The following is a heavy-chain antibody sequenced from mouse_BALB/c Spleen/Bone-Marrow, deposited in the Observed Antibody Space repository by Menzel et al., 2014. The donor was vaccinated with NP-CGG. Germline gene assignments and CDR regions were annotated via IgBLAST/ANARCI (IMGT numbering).Heavy chain of an antibody. CDR3: ARGYGNYGYALDY. V-gene: IGHV2-9*02. J-gene: IGHJ4*01. D-gene: IGHD2-1*01. Sequence: VQRVESGPGLVAPSQSLTITCTVSGFSLTNYGVHWVRQTPGKGLEWLGVIWTGGSTNYNPALMTSLSFSKNNNKSQVFLAMISLHTDDRAVYYCARGYGNYGYALDYWGQGTSLTVSS. CDR2: IWTGGST. CDR1: GFSLTNYG.